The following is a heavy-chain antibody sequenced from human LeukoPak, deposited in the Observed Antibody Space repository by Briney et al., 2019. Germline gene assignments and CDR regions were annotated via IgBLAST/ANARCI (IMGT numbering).Heavy chain of an antibody. CDR1: GGSISSSSYY. Sequence: SETLSLTCTVSGGSISSSSYYWGWIRQPPGKGLEWIGSIYYSGSTYYNPSLKSRVTISVDTSKNQFSLKLSSVTAADTAVYYCARGMGATTWFDPWGQGTLVTVSS. CDR2: IYYSGST. CDR3: ARGMGATTWFDP. J-gene: IGHJ5*02. D-gene: IGHD1-26*01. V-gene: IGHV4-39*07.